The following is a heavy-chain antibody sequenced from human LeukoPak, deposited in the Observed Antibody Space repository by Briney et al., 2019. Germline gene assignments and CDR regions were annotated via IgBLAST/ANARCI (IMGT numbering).Heavy chain of an antibody. CDR2: INPNSGGT. J-gene: IGHJ4*02. CDR1: GYTFTVYY. V-gene: IGHV1-2*02. D-gene: IGHD3-10*01. Sequence: ASVKVSCKASGYTFTVYYMHWVRQAPGQGLEWMGWINPNSGGTNYAQKFQGRVTMTRDTSISTAYMELSRLRSDDTAVYYCARLNYYGSGSYRYYFDYWGQGTLVTVSS. CDR3: ARLNYYGSGSYRYYFDY.